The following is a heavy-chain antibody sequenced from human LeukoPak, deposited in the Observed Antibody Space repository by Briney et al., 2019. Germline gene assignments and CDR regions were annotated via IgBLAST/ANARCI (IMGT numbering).Heavy chain of an antibody. J-gene: IGHJ4*02. V-gene: IGHV3-48*04. Sequence: GGSLRLSCAASGFTFSSCSMNWVRQAPGKGLEWVSYISSSSSTIYYADSVKGRFTISRDNAKNSVFLQMNSLRAEDTAVYYCARLPAYCSSTSCYYDYWGQGTLVTVSS. CDR1: GFTFSSCS. CDR2: ISSSSSTI. D-gene: IGHD2-2*01. CDR3: ARLPAYCSSTSCYYDY.